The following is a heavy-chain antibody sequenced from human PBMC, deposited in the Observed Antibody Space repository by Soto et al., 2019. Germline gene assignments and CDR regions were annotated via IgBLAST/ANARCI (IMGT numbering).Heavy chain of an antibody. Sequence: SETLSLTCAVYGGSFSDYSWSWIRQPPGKGLAWIGEISHSGGSNYNPSLKSRVTISVDTSKNQFSLKLSSVTAADTAVYYCARYRREAVAGYTLDNWGQGILVTVSS. CDR1: GGSFSDYS. J-gene: IGHJ4*02. CDR3: ARYRREAVAGYTLDN. CDR2: ISHSGGS. V-gene: IGHV4-34*01. D-gene: IGHD6-13*01.